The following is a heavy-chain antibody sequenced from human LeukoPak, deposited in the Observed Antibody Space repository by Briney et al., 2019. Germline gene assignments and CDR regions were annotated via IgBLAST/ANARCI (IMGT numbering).Heavy chain of an antibody. D-gene: IGHD3-22*01. CDR3: ARDKGLGVYDSSGYLVN. CDR2: IYSGGST. J-gene: IGHJ4*02. Sequence: PGGSLRLSCAASGFTVSSNYMSWVRQAPGKGLEWVSVIYSGGSTYYADSVKGRFTISRDNSKNTLYLQMNSLRAEDTAVYYCARDKGLGVYDSSGYLVNWGQGTLVTVSS. V-gene: IGHV3-53*01. CDR1: GFTVSSNY.